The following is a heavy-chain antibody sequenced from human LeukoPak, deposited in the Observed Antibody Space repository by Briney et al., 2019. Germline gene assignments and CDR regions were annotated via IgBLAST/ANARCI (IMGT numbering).Heavy chain of an antibody. CDR1: GFTFSSYS. V-gene: IGHV3-21*01. J-gene: IGHJ4*02. CDR2: ISSSSSYI. CDR3: ARGGEY. Sequence: GGSLRLSCAAPGFTFSSYSMNWVRQAPGKGLEWVSSISSSSSYIYYAESVKGRFTISRDNDKDALYLQMNSLRAEDTAVYYCARGGEYWGQGTLVTVSS. D-gene: IGHD3-10*01.